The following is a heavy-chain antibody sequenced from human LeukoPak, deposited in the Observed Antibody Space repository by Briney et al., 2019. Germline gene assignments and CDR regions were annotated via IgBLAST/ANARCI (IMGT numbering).Heavy chain of an antibody. J-gene: IGHJ4*02. V-gene: IGHV5-51*01. D-gene: IGHD3-22*01. CDR1: GYSFTNYW. CDR3: ARSRDSSGYYYLI. Sequence: GESLKISCEASGYSFTNYWIGWVRQMPGKGLEWMGVIYPDDSESKYSPSFQGQVTISADKSISTAYLQWSSLKASDTAMYYCARSRDSSGYYYLIWGQGTLVTVSS. CDR2: IYPDDSES.